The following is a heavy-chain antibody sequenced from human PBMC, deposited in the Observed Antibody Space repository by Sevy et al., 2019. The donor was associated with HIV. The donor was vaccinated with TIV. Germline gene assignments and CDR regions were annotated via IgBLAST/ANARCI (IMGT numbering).Heavy chain of an antibody. J-gene: IGHJ4*02. CDR2: IIPILGIA. Sequence: ASVKVSYKASGGTFSSYAISWVRQAPGQGLEWMGGIIPILGIANYAQKFQGRVTITADKSTSTAYMELSSLRSEDTAVYYCARSPGNYYDSSGYSGAFHYWGQGTLVTVSS. D-gene: IGHD3-22*01. V-gene: IGHV1-69*10. CDR3: ARSPGNYYDSSGYSGAFHY. CDR1: GGTFSSYA.